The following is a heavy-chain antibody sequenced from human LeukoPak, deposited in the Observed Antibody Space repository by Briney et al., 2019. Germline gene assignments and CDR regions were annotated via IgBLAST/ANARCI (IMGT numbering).Heavy chain of an antibody. CDR1: GGSISSYY. D-gene: IGHD3-10*01. J-gene: IGHJ4*02. Sequence: PSETLSLTCTVSGGSISSYYWSWIRQPPGKGLEWIGEINHSGSTNYNPSLKSRVTISVDTSKNQFSLKLSSVTAADTAVYYCARSDARIYYGSGAVDYWGQGTLVTVSS. V-gene: IGHV4-34*01. CDR2: INHSGST. CDR3: ARSDARIYYGSGAVDY.